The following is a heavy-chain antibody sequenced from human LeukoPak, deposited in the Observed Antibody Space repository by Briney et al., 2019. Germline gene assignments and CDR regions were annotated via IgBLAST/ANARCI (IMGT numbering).Heavy chain of an antibody. CDR3: ARIREYCSGGTCYRGSYYFDY. CDR1: GFSLSTSGVC. V-gene: IGHV2-70*11. Sequence: SGPALVKPTQTLTLTCTLSGFSLSTSGVCVSWIRQPPGKALEWLARIDWDDDKYYSTSLKTRLTISKDTSKNQVVLTMTNMDPVDTATYYCARIREYCSGGTCYRGSYYFDYWGQGTLVTVSS. J-gene: IGHJ4*02. D-gene: IGHD2-15*01. CDR2: IDWDDDK.